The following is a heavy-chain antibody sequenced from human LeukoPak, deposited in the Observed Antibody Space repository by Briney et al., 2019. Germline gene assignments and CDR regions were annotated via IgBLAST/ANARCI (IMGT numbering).Heavy chain of an antibody. J-gene: IGHJ6*03. CDR1: GFTFDDYG. V-gene: IGHV3-20*04. D-gene: IGHD6-25*01. Sequence: GGSLRLSCAASGFTFDDYGMSWVRQAPGKGLEWVSGINWNGGSTGYADSVEGRFTISRENAKNSLYLQMNSLRAGDTAVYYCARDRGRYYMDVWGKGTTVTISS. CDR2: INWNGGST. CDR3: ARDRGRYYMDV.